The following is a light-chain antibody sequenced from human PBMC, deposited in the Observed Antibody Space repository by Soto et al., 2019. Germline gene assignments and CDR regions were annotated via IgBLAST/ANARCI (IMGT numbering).Light chain of an antibody. CDR1: QGISNY. J-gene: IGKJ1*01. CDR2: AAS. CDR3: QQYNNAPRT. Sequence: DIQMTQSPSSLSASVGDTVTITCRASQGISNYLAWYQQKPGQVPNLLIYAASTLQSGVPSRFSGSGSGPDFTLTISSLRPEDVATYYCQQYNNAPRTFGQGTKVEI. V-gene: IGKV1-27*01.